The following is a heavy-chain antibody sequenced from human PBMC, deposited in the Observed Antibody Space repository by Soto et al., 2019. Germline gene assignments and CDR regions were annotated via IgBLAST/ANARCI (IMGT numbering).Heavy chain of an antibody. CDR3: AHRPPSDRDY. J-gene: IGHJ4*02. CDR2: IYWNYDK. CDR1: GFSLSTSGLG. V-gene: IGHV2-5*01. Sequence: QITLKESGPTLVKPTQTLTLTCTFSGFSLSTSGLGVAWIRQPPGKALEWLALIYWNYDKRYSPSLKSRLTITKDPSKNPVVLTITNMDPMDTATYCCAHRPPSDRDYWGQGTLVTVSS.